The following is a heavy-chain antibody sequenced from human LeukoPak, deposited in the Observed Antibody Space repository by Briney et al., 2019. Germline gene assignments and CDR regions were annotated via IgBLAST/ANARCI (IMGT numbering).Heavy chain of an antibody. V-gene: IGHV4-4*07. CDR1: GGSISSYY. D-gene: IGHD2-21*02. Sequence: SETLSLTCTVSGGSISSYYWSWIRQPAGKGLEWIGRIYTSGSTYYNPSLKSRVTISVDRSKNQFSLKLSSVTAADTAVYYCARASLAYCGGDCYYYWYFDLWGRGTLVTVSS. CDR2: IYTSGST. CDR3: ARASLAYCGGDCYYYWYFDL. J-gene: IGHJ2*01.